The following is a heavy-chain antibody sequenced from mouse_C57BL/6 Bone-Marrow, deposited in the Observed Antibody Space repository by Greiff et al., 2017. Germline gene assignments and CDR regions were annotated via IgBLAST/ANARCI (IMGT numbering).Heavy chain of an antibody. CDR2: IWWDDDK. Sequence: QVQLKESGPGILQPSQTLSLTCSFSGFSLSTFGMGVGWIRQPSGKGLEWLAHIWWDDDKYYNPALKSRLTISKDTSKNQVFLKTANVDTEDSATYDCDRIGSAWLAYWGQGTLVTVSA. CDR3: DRIGSAWLAY. V-gene: IGHV8-8*01. J-gene: IGHJ3*01. CDR1: GFSLSTFGMG.